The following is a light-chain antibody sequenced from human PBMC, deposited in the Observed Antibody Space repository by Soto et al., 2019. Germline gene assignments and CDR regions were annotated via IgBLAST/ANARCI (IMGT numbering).Light chain of an antibody. Sequence: EIVMTQSPVTLSVSPGERATLSCSASQFVSSNLAWYQQQPGQAPSLLLYGASTRATGIPARFSSSGAGTEYTLTISRMEPEDFAVYYCQQYGSSVSITFGQGTRLEIK. CDR1: QFVSSN. J-gene: IGKJ5*01. CDR2: GAS. V-gene: IGKV3D-15*01. CDR3: QQYGSSVSIT.